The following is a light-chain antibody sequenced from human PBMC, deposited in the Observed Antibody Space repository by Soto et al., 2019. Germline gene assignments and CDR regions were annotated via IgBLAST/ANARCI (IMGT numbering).Light chain of an antibody. V-gene: IGKV3-20*01. CDR2: GAS. J-gene: IGKJ3*01. Sequence: EIVLTQSPDTLSLSPGERATLSCRASQRVSSDYLAWNQQKPGQAPRLLIYGASKRATGIPGRFSGRGSGTDFILTISRLEPGDFAVYYCQHYDNSPPSVAFGPGTKVDIK. CDR3: QHYDNSPPSVA. CDR1: QRVSSDY.